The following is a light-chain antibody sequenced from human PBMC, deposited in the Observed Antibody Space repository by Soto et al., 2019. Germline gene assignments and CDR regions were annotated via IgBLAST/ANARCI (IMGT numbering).Light chain of an antibody. CDR2: DAS. J-gene: IGKJ5*01. V-gene: IGKV3-11*01. CDR1: QSFSSY. CDR3: QQRSNWPPVIT. Sequence: EIVLTQSPATLSLSPGERVTLSCRASQSFSSYLAWYQEKPGQAPRLLIYDASKRATGIPARFSGRGSGTEFTLTNSSLEPEDFAVYYCQQRSNWPPVITFGQGTRLEIK.